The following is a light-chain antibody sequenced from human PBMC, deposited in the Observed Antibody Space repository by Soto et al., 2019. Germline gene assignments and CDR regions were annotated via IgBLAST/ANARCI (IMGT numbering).Light chain of an antibody. CDR1: QSVISSY. CDR2: GAS. J-gene: IGKJ5*01. V-gene: IGKV3-20*01. Sequence: ETVVTRCQGTLSLYPGAIPTLSCRASQSVISSYLAWYQQKPGQAPRLLIYGASSRATGIPARFSGSGSGTDFTLTISRLQPEDFATYYCQQYCSTPSITFGQGTRLEIK. CDR3: QQYCSTPSIT.